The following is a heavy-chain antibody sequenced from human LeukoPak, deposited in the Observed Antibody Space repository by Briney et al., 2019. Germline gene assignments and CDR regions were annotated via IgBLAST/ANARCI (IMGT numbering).Heavy chain of an antibody. Sequence: SVKVSCKASGYTFTSYGISWVRQAPGQGLEWMGGIIPIFGTANYAQKFQGRVTITADESTSTAYMELSSLRSEDTAVYYCARGYGSGSYYTNYGMDVWGQGTTVTVSS. CDR2: IIPIFGTA. CDR1: GYTFTSYG. D-gene: IGHD3-10*01. J-gene: IGHJ6*02. CDR3: ARGYGSGSYYTNYGMDV. V-gene: IGHV1-69*13.